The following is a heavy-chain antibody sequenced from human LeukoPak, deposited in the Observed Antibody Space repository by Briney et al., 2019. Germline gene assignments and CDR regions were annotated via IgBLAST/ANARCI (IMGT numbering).Heavy chain of an antibody. CDR1: GGSISSSSYY. CDR3: ASPTTPDYYDSSGYPAEYFQH. CDR2: IYYSGST. D-gene: IGHD3-22*01. J-gene: IGHJ1*01. V-gene: IGHV4-39*01. Sequence: PSETLSLTCTVSGGSISSSSYYWGWIRRPPGKGLEWIGSIYYSGSTYYNPSLKSRVTISVDTSKNQFSLKLSSVTAADTAVYYCASPTTPDYYDSSGYPAEYFQHWGQGTLVTVSS.